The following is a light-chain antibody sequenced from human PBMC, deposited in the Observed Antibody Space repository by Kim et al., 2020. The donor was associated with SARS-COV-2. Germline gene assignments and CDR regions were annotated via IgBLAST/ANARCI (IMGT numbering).Light chain of an antibody. CDR1: SSDVGGFKY. CDR2: DVD. Sequence: PGQSITISCTGTSSDVGGFKYVSWYQQHPDKAPKLMIFDVDKRPSGVSDRFSASKSGNTASLTISGLQAEDEAEYYCSSYARSSTLFGGGTQLTVL. J-gene: IGLJ2*01. CDR3: SSYARSSTL. V-gene: IGLV2-14*03.